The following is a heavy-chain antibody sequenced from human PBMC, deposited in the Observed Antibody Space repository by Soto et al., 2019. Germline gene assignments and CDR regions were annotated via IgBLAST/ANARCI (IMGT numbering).Heavy chain of an antibody. CDR2: ISGGGDHT. D-gene: IGHD3-10*01. Sequence: GGSLRLSCAASGFSFSSYAMSWVRQAPGKGLEWVSSISGGGDHTYYADSVKGRFTISRDNSMNTLYVQMNSLRAEDTAIYYCANPLLGNMAINYYFENWGQETLVTVSS. V-gene: IGHV3-23*01. J-gene: IGHJ4*01. CDR1: GFSFSSYA. CDR3: ANPLLGNMAINYYFEN.